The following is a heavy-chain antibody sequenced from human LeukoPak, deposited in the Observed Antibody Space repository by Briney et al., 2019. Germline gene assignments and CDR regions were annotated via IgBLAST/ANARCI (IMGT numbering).Heavy chain of an antibody. CDR2: INHSGST. CDR3: ARLGGASGSF. D-gene: IGHD1-26*01. CDR1: GGSFSGYY. J-gene: IGHJ4*02. Sequence: PSETLSLTCAVYGGSFSGYYWSWIRQPPGKGLEWIGDINHSGSTNYNPSLKSRVTISVDTSKNQFSLKLSSVTAADTAVYYCARLGGASGSFWGQGTLVTVSS. V-gene: IGHV4-34*01.